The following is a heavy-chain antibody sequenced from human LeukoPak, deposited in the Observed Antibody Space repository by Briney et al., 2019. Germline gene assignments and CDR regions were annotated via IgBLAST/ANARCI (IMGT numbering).Heavy chain of an antibody. V-gene: IGHV4-39*01. Sequence: SETLSLTCTVSGGSISSSSYYWGWIRQPPGKGLEWIGSIYYSGSTYYNPSLKGRVTISVDTSKNQFSLKLSSVTAADTAVYYCARHRLRFPGWFDPWGQGTLVTVSS. J-gene: IGHJ5*02. CDR1: GGSISSSSYY. CDR3: ARHRLRFPGWFDP. D-gene: IGHD3-3*01. CDR2: IYYSGST.